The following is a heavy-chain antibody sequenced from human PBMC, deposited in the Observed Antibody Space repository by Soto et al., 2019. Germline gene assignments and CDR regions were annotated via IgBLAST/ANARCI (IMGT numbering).Heavy chain of an antibody. J-gene: IGHJ4*02. CDR3: ARPRTGTTYYFDY. D-gene: IGHD1-1*01. CDR1: GGSISSSSYY. CDR2: IYYSGST. Sequence: SETLSLTCTVSGGSISSSSYYWGWIRQPPGKGLEWIGSIYYSGSTYYNPSLKSRVTISVDTSKNQFSLKLSSVTAADTAVYYCARPRTGTTYYFDYWGQGTLVTVSS. V-gene: IGHV4-39*01.